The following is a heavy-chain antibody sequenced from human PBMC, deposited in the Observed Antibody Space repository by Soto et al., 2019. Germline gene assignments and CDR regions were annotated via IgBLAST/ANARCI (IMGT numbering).Heavy chain of an antibody. V-gene: IGHV3-30-3*01. CDR2: ISYDGFST. Sequence: QEQLVESGGGAVQPGRSLRLSCAPSGFSFNYYAFHWVRQAPGKGLQWVAFISYDGFSTYYADSVKGRFTISRDNSKNTFYLQMNSLRTEDTAIYYCVRDPGYSSNWVAAFDVWGRGTMVTVSS. J-gene: IGHJ3*01. CDR3: VRDPGYSSNWVAAFDV. D-gene: IGHD6-13*01. CDR1: GFSFNYYA.